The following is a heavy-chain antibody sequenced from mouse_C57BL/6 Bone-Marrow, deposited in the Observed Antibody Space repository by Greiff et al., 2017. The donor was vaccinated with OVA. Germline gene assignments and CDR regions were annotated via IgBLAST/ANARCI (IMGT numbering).Heavy chain of an antibody. CDR1: GFSLTSYG. CDR2: IWGGGST. V-gene: IGHV2-9*01. J-gene: IGHJ3*01. CDR3: AKHDVGSWFAY. Sequence: VQLQQSGPGLVAPSQSLSITCTVSGFSLTSYGVDWVRQPPGKGLEWLGVIWGGGSTNYNSALMSRLSISKDNSKSQVFLKMNSRQTDDTAMYYCAKHDVGSWFAYWGQGTLVTVSA.